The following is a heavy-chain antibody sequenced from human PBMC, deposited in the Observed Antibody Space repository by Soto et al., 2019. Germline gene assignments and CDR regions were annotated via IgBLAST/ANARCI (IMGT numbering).Heavy chain of an antibody. D-gene: IGHD2-2*03. V-gene: IGHV4-59*01. J-gene: IGHJ5*02. Sequence: SETLSLTCTVSGGSISSYYWSWIRQPPGKGLEWIGYIYYSGSTNYNPSLKSRVTISVDTSKNQFSLKLSSVTAADTAVYYCARDLGYCSSTSCYAWFDPWGQGTLVTVPS. CDR2: IYYSGST. CDR3: ARDLGYCSSTSCYAWFDP. CDR1: GGSISSYY.